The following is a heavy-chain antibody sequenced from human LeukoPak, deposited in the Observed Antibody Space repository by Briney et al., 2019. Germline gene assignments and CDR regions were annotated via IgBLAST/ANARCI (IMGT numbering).Heavy chain of an antibody. Sequence: GALRLSCAASGFTFSSYAMHWVRQAPGKGLEWVAVISYDGSNKYYADSVKGRFTISRDNSKNTLYLQMNSLRAEDTAVYYRARERYSSSWYYFDYWGQGTLVTVSS. CDR1: GFTFSSYA. J-gene: IGHJ4*02. CDR3: ARERYSSSWYYFDY. D-gene: IGHD6-13*01. CDR2: ISYDGSNK. V-gene: IGHV3-30*04.